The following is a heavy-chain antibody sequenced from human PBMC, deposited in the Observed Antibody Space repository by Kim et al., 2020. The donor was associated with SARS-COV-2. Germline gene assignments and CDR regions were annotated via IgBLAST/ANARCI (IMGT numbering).Heavy chain of an antibody. D-gene: IGHD3-22*01. Sequence: NYNPSLKRRVTISVDTSKNQFSLKLSSVTAADTAVYYCARGHYYDSSVDYWGQGTLVTVSS. CDR3: ARGHYYDSSVDY. J-gene: IGHJ4*02. V-gene: IGHV4-34*01.